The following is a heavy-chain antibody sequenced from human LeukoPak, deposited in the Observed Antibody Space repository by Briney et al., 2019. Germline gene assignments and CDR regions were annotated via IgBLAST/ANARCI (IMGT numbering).Heavy chain of an antibody. D-gene: IGHD3-22*01. CDR3: ARVGYDSSGYYLSTWNYFDY. J-gene: IGHJ4*02. V-gene: IGHV4-39*01. CDR2: IYYSGST. Sequence: SETLSLTCTVSGGSISSSSYYWGWIRQPPGKGLEWIGSIYYSGSTYYNPSLKSRVTISVDTSKNQFSLKLSSVTAADTAVYYCARVGYDSSGYYLSTWNYFDYWGQGTLVTVSS. CDR1: GGSISSSSYY.